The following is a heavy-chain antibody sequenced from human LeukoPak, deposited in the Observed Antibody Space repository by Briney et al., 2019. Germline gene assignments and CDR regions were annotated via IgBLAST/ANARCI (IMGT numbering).Heavy chain of an antibody. CDR3: ARKRFERSVFGERYNWFDP. J-gene: IGHJ5*02. V-gene: IGHV1-18*01. Sequence: GASVKVSCKASGYTFTTYSISCVRQAPGQGLEGMGWISAYNGNTNYAQKPQGRVTMTTDTSTSTAYMALRSLRSAVTAVYYCARKRFERSVFGERYNWFDPWGQGTLVAVSS. CDR1: GYTFTTYS. D-gene: IGHD3-10*02. CDR2: ISAYNGNT.